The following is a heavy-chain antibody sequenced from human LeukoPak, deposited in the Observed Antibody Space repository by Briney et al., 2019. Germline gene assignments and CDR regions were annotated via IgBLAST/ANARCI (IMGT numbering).Heavy chain of an antibody. CDR1: GFTFSSYS. D-gene: IGHD5-12*01. V-gene: IGHV3-21*01. CDR3: ARVKEASAFDI. Sequence: GALRLSGAASGFTFSSYSMIWVRQGPGKGLEWVSSISSSSRYRYYADSVKGRFTISRDNAKNSLYLQMNSLRAEDTAVYYCARVKEASAFDIWGQGTMVTVSS. CDR2: ISSSSRYR. J-gene: IGHJ3*02.